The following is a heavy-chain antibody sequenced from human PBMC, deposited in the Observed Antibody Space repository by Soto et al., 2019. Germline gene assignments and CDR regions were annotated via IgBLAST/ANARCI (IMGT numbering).Heavy chain of an antibody. CDR1: GGSISSYY. V-gene: IGHV4-59*01. CDR2: IYYSGST. CDR3: ARGAAAGIYGY. J-gene: IGHJ4*02. D-gene: IGHD6-13*01. Sequence: SETLSLTCTVSGGSISSYYWSWIRQPPGKGLEWIGYIYYSGSTNYNPSLKSRVTISVDTSKNQFSLKLSSVTAADTAVYYCARGAAAGIYGYWGQGTLVTVSS.